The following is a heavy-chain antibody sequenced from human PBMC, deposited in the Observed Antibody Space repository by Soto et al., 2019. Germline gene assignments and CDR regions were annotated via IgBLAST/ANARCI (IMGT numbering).Heavy chain of an antibody. CDR1: GGSISSGDYY. D-gene: IGHD2-21*01. J-gene: IGHJ3*02. Sequence: SETLSLTCTVSGGSISSGDYYWSWIRQHPGKGLEWIGYIYYSGSTYYNPSLKSRVTISVDTSKNQFSLKLSSVTAADTAVYYCARFSEGIPYAFDIWGQGTMVTVSS. CDR3: ARFSEGIPYAFDI. V-gene: IGHV4-30-4*01. CDR2: IYYSGST.